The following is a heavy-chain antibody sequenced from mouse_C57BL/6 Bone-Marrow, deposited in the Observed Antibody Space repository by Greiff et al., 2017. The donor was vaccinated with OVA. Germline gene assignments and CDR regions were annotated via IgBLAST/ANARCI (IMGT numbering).Heavy chain of an antibody. D-gene: IGHD1-1*01. V-gene: IGHV1-42*01. CDR2: INPSTGGT. J-gene: IGHJ2*01. Sequence: EVQLQQSGPELVKPGASVKISCKASGYSFTGYYMNWVKQSPEKSLEWIGEINPSTGGTTYNQKFKAKATLTVDKSSSTAYMQLKSLTSEDSAVYYCATHYYGSSYDYFDYWGQGTTLTVSS. CDR3: ATHYYGSSYDYFDY. CDR1: GYSFTGYY.